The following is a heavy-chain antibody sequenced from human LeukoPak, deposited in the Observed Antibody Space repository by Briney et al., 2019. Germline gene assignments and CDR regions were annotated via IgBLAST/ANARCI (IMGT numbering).Heavy chain of an antibody. J-gene: IGHJ4*02. D-gene: IGHD7-27*01. V-gene: IGHV3-30*02. Sequence: GGSLRLSCAASGFSFSNYDMHWVRQAPGKGLEWVAVIRYDGNNKYSADSVKGRFTISRDNSKNTLFLQMNTLRAEDTAVYYCARGGSLGFDYWGQGTLVTVSS. CDR1: GFSFSNYD. CDR2: IRYDGNNK. CDR3: ARGGSLGFDY.